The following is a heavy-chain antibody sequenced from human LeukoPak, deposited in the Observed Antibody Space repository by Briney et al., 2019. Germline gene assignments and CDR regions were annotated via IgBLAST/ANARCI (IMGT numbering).Heavy chain of an antibody. CDR3: SKWGLGYCTTTSCYRGDS. Sequence: GGSLRLSCTASGFTFGDYAMSWVRQAPGKGLEWVAFIRSKAYGGTTEYAASVKGRFTISRDDSKSVAHLQMSSLKTEDTAVYYCSKWGLGYCTTTSCYRGDSWGQGTLVTVSS. CDR1: GFTFGDYA. CDR2: IRSKAYGGTT. D-gene: IGHD2-2*02. V-gene: IGHV3-49*04. J-gene: IGHJ4*02.